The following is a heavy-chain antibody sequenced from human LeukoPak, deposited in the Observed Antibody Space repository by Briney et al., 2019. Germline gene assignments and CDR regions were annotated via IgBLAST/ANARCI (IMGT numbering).Heavy chain of an antibody. Sequence: GGSLRLSCAASGFTFSSYAMHWVRQAPGKGLEWVAVISYDGSNKYYADSVKGRFTISRDNSKNTLYLQMNSLRAENTAVYYCARDYCSSTSCYRSSNGMDVWGQGTTVTVSS. V-gene: IGHV3-30-3*01. CDR1: GFTFSSYA. CDR2: ISYDGSNK. CDR3: ARDYCSSTSCYRSSNGMDV. D-gene: IGHD2-2*01. J-gene: IGHJ6*02.